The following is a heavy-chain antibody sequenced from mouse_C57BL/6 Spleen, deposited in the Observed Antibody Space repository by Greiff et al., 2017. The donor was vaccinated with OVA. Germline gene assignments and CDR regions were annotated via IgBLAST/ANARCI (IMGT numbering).Heavy chain of an antibody. CDR1: GFTFTAYY. J-gene: IGHJ4*01. D-gene: IGHD1-1*01. Sequence: EVQRVESGGGLVQPGGSLSLSCAASGFTFTAYYMSWVRQPPGKALEWLGFIRNKANGYTTEYSASVKGRFTISRDNSQSILYLQMNALRAEYSATYYCSRYITSYYGSRGAMDYWGQGTSVTVSS. CDR3: SRYITSYYGSRGAMDY. V-gene: IGHV7-3*01. CDR2: IRNKANGYTT.